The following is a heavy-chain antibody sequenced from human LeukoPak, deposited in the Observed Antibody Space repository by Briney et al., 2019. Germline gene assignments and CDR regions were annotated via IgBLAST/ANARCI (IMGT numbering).Heavy chain of an antibody. V-gene: IGHV3-7*01. D-gene: IGHD3-16*01. CDR3: ARYRGSGGQRLDY. CDR2: IKQDGTEK. CDR1: GFNFSTYW. J-gene: IGHJ4*02. Sequence: GGSLRLSCAASGFNFSTYWMTWVRQAPGKGLEWVANIKQDGTEKYYVDSVKGRFTVSRDNAKNSLYLQMNSLRAEDTAVYYCARYRGSGGQRLDYWGQGTLVTVSS.